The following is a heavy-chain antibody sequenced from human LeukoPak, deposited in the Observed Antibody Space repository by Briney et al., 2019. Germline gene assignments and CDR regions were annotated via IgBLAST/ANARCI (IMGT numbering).Heavy chain of an antibody. CDR1: GGSISSYY. J-gene: IGHJ4*02. D-gene: IGHD3-10*01. CDR2: IYYSGST. CDR3: ARTNRFGETTGYFDY. Sequence: SETLSLTCTVSGGSISSYYWGWIRQPPGKGLEWIGYIYYSGSTNYNPSLKSRVTISVDTSKNQFSLKLSSVTAADTAVYYCARTNRFGETTGYFDYWGQGTLVTVSS. V-gene: IGHV4-59*01.